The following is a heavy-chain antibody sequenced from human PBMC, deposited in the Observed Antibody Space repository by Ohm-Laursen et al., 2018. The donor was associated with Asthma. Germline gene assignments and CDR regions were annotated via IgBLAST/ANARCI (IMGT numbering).Heavy chain of an antibody. CDR2: MTPNSGNT. J-gene: IGHJ5*02. CDR3: ARSSDDYSNYFYNWFDP. V-gene: IGHV1-8*01. D-gene: IGHD4-11*01. Sequence: GASVKVSCKASGYTFTNYDINWVRQATGQGLEWMGWMTPNSGNTGYAQKFQGRVTMTRNTSISTAYMELSTLRSEDTAVYYCARSSDDYSNYFYNWFDPWGQGTLVTVSS. CDR1: GYTFTNYD.